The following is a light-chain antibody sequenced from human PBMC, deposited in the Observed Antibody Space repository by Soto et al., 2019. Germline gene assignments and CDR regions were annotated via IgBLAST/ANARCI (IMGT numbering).Light chain of an antibody. CDR1: HDINKW. J-gene: IGKJ2*01. Sequence: DIQMAQSPSSVSASVGDRVTITCRAPHDINKWLVWYRQKPGKAPKLLIYTTSTLQSGVPSRFSGSGSGTDFTLTISSLQPEDFATYYCQQCYNFPYTFGQGTKVEIK. V-gene: IGKV1D-12*01. CDR3: QQCYNFPYT. CDR2: TTS.